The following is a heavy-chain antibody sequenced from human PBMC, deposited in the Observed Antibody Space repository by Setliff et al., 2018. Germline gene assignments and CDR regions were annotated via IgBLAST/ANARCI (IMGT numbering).Heavy chain of an antibody. Sequence: KVSCKVSGYTLTELSMHWVLQAPGKGLEWMGIIYPGDSHTRYSPSFQGQVTMSADKSINTAYLQWSNLKASDTAIYYCARSLVGATYSVYFDYWGQGALVTVSS. CDR2: IYPGDSHT. D-gene: IGHD1-26*01. V-gene: IGHV5-51*01. J-gene: IGHJ4*02. CDR1: GYTLTELS. CDR3: ARSLVGATYSVYFDY.